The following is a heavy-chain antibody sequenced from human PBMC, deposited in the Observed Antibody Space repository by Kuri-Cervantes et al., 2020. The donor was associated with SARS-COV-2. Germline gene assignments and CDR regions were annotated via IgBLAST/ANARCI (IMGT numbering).Heavy chain of an antibody. CDR2: ISAYSGNA. V-gene: IGHV1-18*01. CDR1: GYTFTSYG. D-gene: IGHD4-23*01. Sequence: ASVKVSCKASGYTFTSYGISWVRQAPGQGLEWMGWISAYSGNAKYAQKLQGRVTLTTDTSTTTAYMELRSLRSFDTAVYYCARSHTLYGGNSSPWDYWGQGTLVTVSS. J-gene: IGHJ4*02. CDR3: ARSHTLYGGNSSPWDY.